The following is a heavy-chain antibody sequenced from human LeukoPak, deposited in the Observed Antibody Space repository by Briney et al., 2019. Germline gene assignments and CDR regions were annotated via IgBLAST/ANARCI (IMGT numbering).Heavy chain of an antibody. D-gene: IGHD4-23*01. Sequence: GGSLRLSCAASGFTFSSFAMHWVRQAPGKGLEWVGVLSYDGTNKYYADSVKGRFTISRDNSKNTLYLQMNSLRAEDTAIYYCAKEIDYGGNSFDYWGQGTLVTVSS. CDR3: AKEIDYGGNSFDY. V-gene: IGHV3-30*18. J-gene: IGHJ4*02. CDR1: GFTFSSFA. CDR2: LSYDGTNK.